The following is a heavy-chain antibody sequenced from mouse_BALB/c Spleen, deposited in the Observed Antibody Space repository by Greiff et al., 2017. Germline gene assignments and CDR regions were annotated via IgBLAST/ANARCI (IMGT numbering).Heavy chain of an antibody. CDR2: ISTYYGDA. J-gene: IGHJ2*01. D-gene: IGHD1-1*01. CDR3: ARQVYGSSYLDYFDY. CDR1: GYTFTDYA. Sequence: QVQLQQSGAELVRPGVSVKISCKGSGYTFTDYAMHWVKQSHAKSLEWIGVISTYYGDASYNQKFKGKATMTVDKSSSTAYMELASLTSEDSAIYYGARQVYGSSYLDYFDYWGQGTTLTVSS. V-gene: IGHV1S137*01.